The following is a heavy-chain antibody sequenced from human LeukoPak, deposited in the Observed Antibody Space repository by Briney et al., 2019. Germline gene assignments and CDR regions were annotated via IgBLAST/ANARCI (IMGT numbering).Heavy chain of an antibody. CDR1: GFTFSSYG. CDR3: AKDVYDRLGFDY. J-gene: IGHJ4*02. D-gene: IGHD3-22*01. V-gene: IGHV3-30*02. Sequence: GGSLRFSCAASGFTFSSYGMHWVRQAPGKGLEWVAFIRYDGSNKYYADSVKGRFTISRGNSKNTLYLQMNSLRAEDTAVYYCAKDVYDRLGFDYWGQGTLVTVSS. CDR2: IRYDGSNK.